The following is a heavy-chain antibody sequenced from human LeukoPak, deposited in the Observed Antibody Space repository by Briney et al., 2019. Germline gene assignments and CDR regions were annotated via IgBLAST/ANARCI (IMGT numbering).Heavy chain of an antibody. CDR3: ARGFGYSSGWYYFDY. CDR1: GYTFTSCD. CDR2: MNPNSGNT. Sequence: ASVKVSCKASGYTFTSCDINWVRQATGQGLEWMGWMNPNSGNTGYAQKFQGRVTMTRNTSISTAYMELSSLRSEDTAVYYCARGFGYSSGWYYFDYWGQGTLLTVSS. V-gene: IGHV1-8*01. D-gene: IGHD6-19*01. J-gene: IGHJ4*02.